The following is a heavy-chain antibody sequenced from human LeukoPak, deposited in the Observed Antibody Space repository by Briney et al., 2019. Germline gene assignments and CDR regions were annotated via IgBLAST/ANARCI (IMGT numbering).Heavy chain of an antibody. CDR3: ARDLEQYSSGWYTFYYYYGMDV. CDR2: INSDGSST. J-gene: IGHJ6*02. CDR1: GFTFSSYW. D-gene: IGHD6-19*01. V-gene: IGHV3-74*01. Sequence: PGGSLRLSCAASGFTFSSYWMHWVRQAPGKGLVWASRINSDGSSTSYADSVKGRFTISRDNAKNTLYLQMNSLRAEDTAVYYCARDLEQYSSGWYTFYYYYGMDVWGQGTTVTVSS.